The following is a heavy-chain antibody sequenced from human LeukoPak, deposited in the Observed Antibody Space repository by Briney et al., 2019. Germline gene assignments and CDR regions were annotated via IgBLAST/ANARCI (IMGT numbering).Heavy chain of an antibody. J-gene: IGHJ6*02. CDR2: IKSKTDGGTR. CDR3: TTDSSEMGTRNYYYYYGMDV. V-gene: IGHV3-15*01. Sequence: GSLRLSCAASGFSFSNAWMSWVRQAPGKGLEWVGRIKSKTDGGTRDYAAPVKGRFIISRDDSKNTLYLQMNSLKTEDTGVYYYTTDSSEMGTRNYYYYYGMDVWGQGTTVTVSS. D-gene: IGHD5-24*01. CDR1: GFSFSNAW.